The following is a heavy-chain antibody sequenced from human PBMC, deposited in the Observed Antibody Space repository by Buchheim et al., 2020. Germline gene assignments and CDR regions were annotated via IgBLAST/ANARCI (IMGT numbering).Heavy chain of an antibody. V-gene: IGHV3-48*03. CDR3: ARDWRVTRGYYYYGMDV. D-gene: IGHD4-17*01. Sequence: EVQLVESGGGLVQPGGSLRLSCAASGFTFSSYEMNWVRQAPGKGLEWVSYISSSGSTIYYADSVKGRFTISRDNAKNSLYLQMNSLRAEDTAVYYCARDWRVTRGYYYYGMDVWGQGTT. CDR2: ISSSGSTI. CDR1: GFTFSSYE. J-gene: IGHJ6*02.